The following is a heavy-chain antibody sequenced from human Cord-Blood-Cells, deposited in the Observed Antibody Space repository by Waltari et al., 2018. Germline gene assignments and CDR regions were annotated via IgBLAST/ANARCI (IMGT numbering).Heavy chain of an antibody. CDR2: IIPIFGTA. CDR3: ARFPLGPGSSGGSCYVY. CDR1: GGTFSSYA. J-gene: IGHJ4*02. Sequence: QVQLVQSGAEVKKPGSSVKVSCKASGGTFSSYAISWVRQAPGQGLEWMGGIIPIFGTANYAQKFQGRGTITADESTSTAYMELSSLRSEDTAVYYCARFPLGPGSSGGSCYVYGGQGTLVTVSS. V-gene: IGHV1-69*01. D-gene: IGHD2-15*01.